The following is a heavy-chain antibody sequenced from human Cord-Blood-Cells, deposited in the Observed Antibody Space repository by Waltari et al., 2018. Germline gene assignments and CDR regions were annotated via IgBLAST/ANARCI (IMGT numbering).Heavy chain of an antibody. Sequence: QVQLQQWGAGLLKPSETLSLTCAVYGGSFSGYYWTWIRQPPGKGREWIGEINHSGSTNYNPSLKSRVTISVDTSKNQFSLKLSSVTAADTAVYYCARATRLYCSSTSCYEYYYYGMDVWGQGTTVTVSS. J-gene: IGHJ6*02. CDR1: GGSFSGYY. CDR2: INHSGST. V-gene: IGHV4-34*01. CDR3: ARATRLYCSSTSCYEYYYYGMDV. D-gene: IGHD2-2*01.